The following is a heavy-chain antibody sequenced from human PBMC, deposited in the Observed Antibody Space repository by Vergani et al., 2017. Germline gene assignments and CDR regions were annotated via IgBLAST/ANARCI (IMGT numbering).Heavy chain of an antibody. J-gene: IGHJ4*02. D-gene: IGHD6-6*01. CDR3: ARQGPYSSSWGY. V-gene: IGHV5-51*03. CDR2: IFPGDSDT. CDR1: GYSFTNSW. Sequence: EVQLVQSGAEVKKPGESLRISCKGSGYSFTNSWIAWVRQMPGKGLEWMGIIFPGDSDTRYSPSFQGQVTISAAKSISTAYLQWSSLTASDTAMYYCARQGPYSSSWGYWGQGTLVTVSS.